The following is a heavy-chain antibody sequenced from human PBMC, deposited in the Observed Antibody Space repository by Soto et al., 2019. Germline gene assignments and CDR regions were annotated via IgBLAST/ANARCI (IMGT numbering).Heavy chain of an antibody. Sequence: QVQLLQSEAEVKEPGASVTVSCKASGYTFTRFGIHWVRQAPGHSLEWMGWINAGDGNAEYSQNFQGRVTITRDTSASTAYMELSNLRSEDTAVYFGARSIVIVETDFDYRGQGTLVTVSS. CDR3: ARSIVIVETDFDY. D-gene: IGHD1-26*01. V-gene: IGHV1-3*01. CDR1: GYTFTRFG. CDR2: INAGDGNA. J-gene: IGHJ4*02.